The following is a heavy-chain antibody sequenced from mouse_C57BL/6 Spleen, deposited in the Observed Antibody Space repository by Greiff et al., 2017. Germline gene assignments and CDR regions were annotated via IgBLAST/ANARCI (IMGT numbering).Heavy chain of an antibody. CDR3: AREGLRKGFDY. D-gene: IGHD1-1*01. V-gene: IGHV1-19*01. Sequence: VQLQQSGPVLVKPGASVKMSCKASGYTFTDYYMNWVKQSHGKSLEWIGVINPYNGGTSYNQKFKGKATLTVDKSSSTAYMELNSLTSEDSAVYYCAREGLRKGFDYWGQGTTLTVSS. J-gene: IGHJ2*01. CDR1: GYTFTDYY. CDR2: INPYNGGT.